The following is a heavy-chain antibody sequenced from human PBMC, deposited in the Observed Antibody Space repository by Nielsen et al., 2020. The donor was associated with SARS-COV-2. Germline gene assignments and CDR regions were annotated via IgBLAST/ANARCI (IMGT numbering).Heavy chain of an antibody. J-gene: IGHJ2*01. Sequence: GGSLRLSCAASGFTFSTYGMHWVRQAPGKGLEWVAVISDDGSTKYYADSVKGRFTISRDNSKNTLYLRMNSLRAEDTAVFYCAKGGRDNSDNWNWYFDLWGRGTLVTVSS. CDR3: AKGGRDNSDNWNWYFDL. CDR2: ISDDGSTK. D-gene: IGHD1-20*01. CDR1: GFTFSTYG. V-gene: IGHV3-30*18.